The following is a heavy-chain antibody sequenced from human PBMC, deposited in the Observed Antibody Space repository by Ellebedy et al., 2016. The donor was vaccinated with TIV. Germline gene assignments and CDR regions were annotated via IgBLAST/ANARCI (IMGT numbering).Heavy chain of an antibody. D-gene: IGHD3-10*01. J-gene: IGHJ3*01. Sequence: GGSLRLXXAASGFTFDDSAMHWVRQAPGKGLEWISGISWNSGSIGYADSVKGRFTISRDNARNSLHLQMNSLRAEDTAAYYCAREVVITTHDAFDVWGQGTMVTVSS. CDR1: GFTFDDSA. CDR3: AREVVITTHDAFDV. V-gene: IGHV3-9*01. CDR2: ISWNSGSI.